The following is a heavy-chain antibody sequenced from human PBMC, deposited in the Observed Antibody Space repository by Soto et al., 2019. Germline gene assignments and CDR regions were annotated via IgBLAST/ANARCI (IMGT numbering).Heavy chain of an antibody. CDR3: ARDSGWPILNFDN. CDR1: DFDFSSYG. D-gene: IGHD3-10*01. J-gene: IGHJ4*02. Sequence: PGGSPRLSCAASDFDFSSYGIHWVRQAPGKGLEWVAASSYDGRGTSYADSAKGRLTVSKEMSKNTAFLQMNALRHEDTAVYFCARDSGWPILNFDNWGQGTPVTVSS. CDR2: SSYDGRGT. V-gene: IGHV3-30*03.